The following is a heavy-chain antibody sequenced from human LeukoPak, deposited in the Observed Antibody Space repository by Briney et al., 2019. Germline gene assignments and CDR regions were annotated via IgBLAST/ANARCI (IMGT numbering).Heavy chain of an antibody. CDR1: GGSISSHY. CDR3: ARALLWFGELPNNWFDP. D-gene: IGHD3-10*01. V-gene: IGHV4-59*11. J-gene: IGHJ5*02. CDR2: IYYSGST. Sequence: SETPSLTCTVSGGSISSHYWSWIRQPPGKGLEWIGYIYYSGSTNYNPSLKSRVTISVDTSKNQFSLKLSSVTAADTAVYYCARALLWFGELPNNWFDPWGQGTLVTVSS.